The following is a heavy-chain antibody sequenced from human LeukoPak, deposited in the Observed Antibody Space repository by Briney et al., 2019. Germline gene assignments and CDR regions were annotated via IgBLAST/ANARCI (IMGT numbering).Heavy chain of an antibody. J-gene: IGHJ4*02. D-gene: IGHD1-20*01. Sequence: GGSLNLSCAPSGFIFSGSDIHWVRQASGRGLEWVGRIRTKLRNYATAYAASVKGRFTISRDDSGDTAYLQMNSLKTEDTAVYYCTTYISGHYWGQGTLVTVSS. CDR1: GFIFSGSD. CDR3: TTYISGHY. V-gene: IGHV3-73*01. CDR2: IRTKLRNYAT.